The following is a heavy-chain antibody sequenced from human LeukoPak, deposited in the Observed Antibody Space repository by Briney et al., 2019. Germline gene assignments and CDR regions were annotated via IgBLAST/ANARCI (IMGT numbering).Heavy chain of an antibody. CDR1: GYTFTGYY. CDR3: ARDLGELLWFGDLRAGYAFDI. D-gene: IGHD3-10*01. Sequence: GASVKVSCKASGYTFTGYYMHWVRQAPGQGLEWMGWIYPNSGGTNYAQKFQGWVTMTRDTSISTAYMELSRLRSDDTAVYYCARDLGELLWFGDLRAGYAFDIWGQGTMVTVSS. CDR2: IYPNSGGT. J-gene: IGHJ3*02. V-gene: IGHV1-2*04.